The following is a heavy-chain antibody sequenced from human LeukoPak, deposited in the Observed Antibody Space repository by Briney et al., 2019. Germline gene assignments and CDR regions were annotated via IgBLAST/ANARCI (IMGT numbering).Heavy chain of an antibody. J-gene: IGHJ4*02. CDR2: IKQDGSEK. CDR3: ARVKWLPQFAIDY. D-gene: IGHD6-19*01. Sequence: GGSPRLSCAASEFTFSRYWMSWVRQAPGKGLEWVANIKQDGSEKYYVDSVKGRFTISRDNAENSLYLQMNSLRAEDTAVYYCARVKWLPQFAIDYWGQGTLVTVSS. CDR1: EFTFSRYW. V-gene: IGHV3-7*05.